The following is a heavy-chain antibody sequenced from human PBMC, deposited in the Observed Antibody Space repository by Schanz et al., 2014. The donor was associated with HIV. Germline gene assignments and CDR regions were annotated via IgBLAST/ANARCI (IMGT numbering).Heavy chain of an antibody. CDR1: GFFLDDYA. D-gene: IGHD6-19*01. J-gene: IGHJ6*02. CDR3: AKDNGWPLASYYGMDV. CDR2: ISWNSGSK. Sequence: EVQLVESGGGLVQPGRSLRLSCATSGFFLDDYAMHWVRQAPGKGLEWVSGISWNSGSKGYAESVKGRFTISRDNAKNTLYLQMNSLRAEDTALYYCAKDNGWPLASYYGMDVWGQGTMVTVSS. V-gene: IGHV3-9*01.